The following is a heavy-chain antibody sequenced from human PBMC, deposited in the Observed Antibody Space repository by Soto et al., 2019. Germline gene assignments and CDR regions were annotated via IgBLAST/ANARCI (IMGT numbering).Heavy chain of an antibody. V-gene: IGHV3-9*01. D-gene: IGHD5-18*01. CDR1: GFTFDDYA. Sequence: GGSLRLSFAASGFTFDDYAMYWVRQAPGKGLEWVSGISWQSGSIGYADSVKGRFTISRDNAKNSLYLQMNSLRAEDTALYYCAKARAGYSNGYDYYSMDVWGQGTTVTVSS. J-gene: IGHJ6*02. CDR2: ISWQSGSI. CDR3: AKARAGYSNGYDYYSMDV.